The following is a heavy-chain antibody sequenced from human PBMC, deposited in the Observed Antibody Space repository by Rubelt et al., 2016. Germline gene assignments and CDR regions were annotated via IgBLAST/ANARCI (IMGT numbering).Heavy chain of an antibody. CDR3: ARAADQDFDY. J-gene: IGHJ4*02. Sequence: QVQLVQSGAEVKKPGASVKVSCKASGYTFSNYYMHWVRQAPGQGLEWMGMIKDSDGTKRQAQKFQDSVTVTRDTSTGTLYMELGSLRSEDTAVYYCARAADQDFDYWGQGTLVTVSS. V-gene: IGHV1-46*01. CDR1: GYTFSNYY. CDR2: IKDSDGTK.